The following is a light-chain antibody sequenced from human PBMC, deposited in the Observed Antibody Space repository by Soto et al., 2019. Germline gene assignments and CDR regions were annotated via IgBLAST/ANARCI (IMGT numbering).Light chain of an antibody. J-gene: IGKJ4*01. V-gene: IGKV3-20*01. CDR1: QSVSSGF. CDR2: GAS. CDR3: MQATQFPLT. Sequence: EIVLTQSPGTLSLSPGERATLSCRASQSVSSGFLAWYQQKPGQAPRLLIYGASSRATGIPDRFSGSGSGTDFTLKISRVEAEDVGTYYCMQATQFPLTFGGGTKVKIK.